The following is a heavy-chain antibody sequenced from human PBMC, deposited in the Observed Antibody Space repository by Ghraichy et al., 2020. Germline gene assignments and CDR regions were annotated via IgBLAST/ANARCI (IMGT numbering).Heavy chain of an antibody. CDR1: GFSFVNYD. D-gene: IGHD1-26*01. CDR2: IAHSSDRT. J-gene: IGHJ2*01. V-gene: IGHV3-23*01. Sequence: GGSLRLSCAASGFSFVNYDTTWVRQAPGKGLEWVSAIAHSSDRTFYADSVKGRFTISRDNSKNMLYLQMNSLTAEDTAVYYCAKAERSYGPWYFDLWGRGTLVLVSS. CDR3: AKAERSYGPWYFDL.